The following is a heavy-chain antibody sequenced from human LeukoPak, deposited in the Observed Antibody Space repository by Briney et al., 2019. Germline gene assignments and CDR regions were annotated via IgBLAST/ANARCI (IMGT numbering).Heavy chain of an antibody. CDR1: GYSFTSYW. J-gene: IGHJ4*02. CDR3: ARLDSPHGDRRFDY. V-gene: IGHV5-51*01. CDR2: IYPGDSDT. D-gene: IGHD4-17*01. Sequence: GESLKSSCKGSGYSFTSYWIGWVRQMPGKGLEWMGIIYPGDSDTRYSPSFQGQVTISADKSISTAYLQWSSLKASDTATYYCARLDSPHGDRRFDYWGQGTLVTVSS.